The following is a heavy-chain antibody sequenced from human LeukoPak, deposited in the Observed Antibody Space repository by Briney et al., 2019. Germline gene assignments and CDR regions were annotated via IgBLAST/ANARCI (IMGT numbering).Heavy chain of an antibody. CDR3: AKVLLAAAATPDGY. CDR1: GFAFGSEA. V-gene: IGHV3-23*01. D-gene: IGHD6-13*01. Sequence: PGGSLRLSCAVSGFAFGSEAMSWVRQSPARGLEWVASISPGGGTTYYADYVKGRFTISRDNSKNSLFVQMNSLRAEDTAVYYCAKVLLAAAATPDGYWGQGTLVTVSS. J-gene: IGHJ4*02. CDR2: ISPGGGTT.